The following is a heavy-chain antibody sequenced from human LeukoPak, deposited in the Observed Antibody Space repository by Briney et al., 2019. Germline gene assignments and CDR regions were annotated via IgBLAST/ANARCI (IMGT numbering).Heavy chain of an antibody. CDR3: ARKQGGYNYGYYYYMDV. CDR2: IRNSGTTI. D-gene: IGHD5-24*01. J-gene: IGHJ6*03. V-gene: IGHV3-11*01. Sequence: PLRSPRLSRAASGFISRDDNMRWVRHGPRKRLERVSYIRNSGTTIYYADSVKGRFTISRDNAKNSLYLQMNSLRAEDTAVYYCARKQGGYNYGYYYYMDVWGEGTTVTVSS. CDR1: GFISRDDN.